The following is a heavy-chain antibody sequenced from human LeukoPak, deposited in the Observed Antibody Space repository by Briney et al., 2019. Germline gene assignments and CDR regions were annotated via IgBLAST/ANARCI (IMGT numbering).Heavy chain of an antibody. J-gene: IGHJ3*02. CDR3: ARQTRQGSSWYSVADAFDI. CDR2: TYPGDSDT. CDR1: GYSFTSYW. V-gene: IGHV5-51*01. D-gene: IGHD6-13*01. Sequence: GESLKISCKGSGYSFTSYWIGWVRQMPGKGLEWMGITYPGDSDTRYSPSFQGLVTISADKSISTAYLQWSSLKASDTAMYYCARQTRQGSSWYSVADAFDIWGQGTMVTVSS.